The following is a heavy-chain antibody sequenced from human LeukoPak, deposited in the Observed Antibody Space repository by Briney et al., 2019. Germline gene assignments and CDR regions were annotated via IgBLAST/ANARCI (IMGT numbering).Heavy chain of an antibody. V-gene: IGHV1-2*02. CDR2: INPNSGGT. J-gene: IGHJ3*02. Sequence: ASVKVSCKASGYSFTDYYMQWVRQAPGQGLEWMGWINPNSGGTKYAQKFQGRVTMTRDTSISTAYMELSRLRYDDTAVYYCARVYGSGSYYAFDIWGQGTMVTVSS. CDR3: ARVYGSGSYYAFDI. D-gene: IGHD3-10*01. CDR1: GYSFTDYY.